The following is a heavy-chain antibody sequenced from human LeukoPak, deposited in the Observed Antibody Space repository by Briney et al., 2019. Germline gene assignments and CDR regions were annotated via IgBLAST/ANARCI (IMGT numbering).Heavy chain of an antibody. CDR2: ISWNSGSI. D-gene: IGHD2-15*01. CDR3: ASGEGGY. V-gene: IGHV3-9*01. J-gene: IGHJ4*02. Sequence: GGSLRLSCAASGFTFDDYAMHWVRQAQGKGLEWVSGISWNSGSIGYADSVKGRFTISRDNAKNSLYLQMNSLRAEDTALYYCASGEGGYWGQGTLVTVSS. CDR1: GFTFDDYA.